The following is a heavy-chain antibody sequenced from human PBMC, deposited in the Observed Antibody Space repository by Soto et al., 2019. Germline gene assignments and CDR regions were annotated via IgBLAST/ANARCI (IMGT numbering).Heavy chain of an antibody. CDR1: GFTFSSYS. CDR2: ISSSSSYI. D-gene: IGHD3-10*01. V-gene: IGHV3-21*01. CDR3: ARHGSGSCYNGIDY. Sequence: EVQLVESGGGLVKPGGSLRLSCAASGFTFSSYSMNWVRQAPGKGLEWVSSISSSSSYIYYADSVKGRFTISRDNAKNSLYLQMNSLRAEDTAVYYCARHGSGSCYNGIDYWGQGTLVTVSS. J-gene: IGHJ4*02.